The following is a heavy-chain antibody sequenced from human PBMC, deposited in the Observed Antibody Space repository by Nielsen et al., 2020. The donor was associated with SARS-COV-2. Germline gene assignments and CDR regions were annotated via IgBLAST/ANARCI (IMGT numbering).Heavy chain of an antibody. J-gene: IGHJ4*02. CDR2: VYTDGGT. V-gene: IGHV4-61*01. D-gene: IGHD1-7*01. CDR1: GESLSSGSYS. CDR3: ARGVNWNYWA. Sequence: SETLSLTCEVSGESLSSGSYSWSWIRQAPGKALEWIGYVYTDGGTNYNPSLKSRVTTSLDTSKNQFSLKLSSVTAADTAVYYCARGVNWNYWAWGQGTLVTVSS.